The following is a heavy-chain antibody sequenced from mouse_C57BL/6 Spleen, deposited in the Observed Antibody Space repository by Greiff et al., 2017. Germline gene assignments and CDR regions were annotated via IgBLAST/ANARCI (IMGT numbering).Heavy chain of an antibody. J-gene: IGHJ4*01. CDR1: GFTFSDYY. CDR3: ARATYGYDGGYAMDY. CDR2: INYDGSST. V-gene: IGHV5-16*01. D-gene: IGHD2-2*01. Sequence: EVKLMESEGGLVQPGSSMKLSCTASGFTFSDYYMAWVRQVPEKGLEWVANINYDGSSTYYLDAVKSRFIISRDNAKNILYLQMSSLKSEDTATYYCARATYGYDGGYAMDYWGQGTSVTVSS.